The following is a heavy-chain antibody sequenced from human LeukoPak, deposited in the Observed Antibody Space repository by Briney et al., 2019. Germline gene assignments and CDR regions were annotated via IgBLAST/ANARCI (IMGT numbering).Heavy chain of an antibody. CDR3: ARDLNWPGP. J-gene: IGHJ5*02. CDR1: GFTFNTSW. V-gene: IGHV3-7*03. Sequence: GGSLRLSCSASGFTFNTSWMAWVRQSPGKGPECVANIKTDGSEKYYLGSVEGRFSISRDNAKNTLYLQMNSLRVDDTAIYFCARDLNWPGPWGQGTLVTVSS. CDR2: IKTDGSEK.